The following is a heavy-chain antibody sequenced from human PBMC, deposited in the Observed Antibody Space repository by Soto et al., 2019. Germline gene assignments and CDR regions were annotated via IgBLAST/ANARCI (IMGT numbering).Heavy chain of an antibody. CDR3: ARDRLDSGDFNWFDP. Sequence: GGSLRLSCAASGFTFSDFAMNWVRQAPGKGLQWVSSVGRAGGHIYYADSLQGRFTISRDDAKNSIYLHMSRLRPEDTAIYFCARDRLDSGDFNWFDPWGQGTLVTVSS. CDR1: GFTFSDFA. V-gene: IGHV3-21*06. D-gene: IGHD4-17*01. CDR2: VGRAGGHI. J-gene: IGHJ5*02.